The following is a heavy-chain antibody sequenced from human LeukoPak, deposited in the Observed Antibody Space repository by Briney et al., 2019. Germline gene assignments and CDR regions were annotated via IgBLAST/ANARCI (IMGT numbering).Heavy chain of an antibody. CDR1: GFTFSGHY. Sequence: GGSLILSCAASGFTFSGHYMDWVRQAPGKGLEWVGRTRKRTNGYTTEYAASVKGRFSISRDDSKNSLYLQMNSLKTEDTAVYYCARVAVVVPAAMDYWGQGTRVTVSS. D-gene: IGHD2-2*01. CDR3: ARVAVVVPAAMDY. CDR2: TRKRTNGYTT. V-gene: IGHV3-72*01. J-gene: IGHJ4*02.